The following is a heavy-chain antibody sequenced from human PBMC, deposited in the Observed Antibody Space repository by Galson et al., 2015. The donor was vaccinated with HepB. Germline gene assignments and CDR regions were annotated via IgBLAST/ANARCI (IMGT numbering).Heavy chain of an antibody. V-gene: IGHV1-2*06. CDR3: ARMGSMVRGVKPVLHWFDP. CDR1: GYTFTGYY. CDR2: VNPNSGGT. D-gene: IGHD3-10*01. J-gene: IGHJ5*02. Sequence: SVKVSCKASGYTFTGYYVHWVRQAPGQGLEWMGRVNPNSGGTNYAQKFQGRVTMTRDTSTTTAYMELSRLTSDDTAVYYCARMGSMVRGVKPVLHWFDPWGQGTLVTVSS.